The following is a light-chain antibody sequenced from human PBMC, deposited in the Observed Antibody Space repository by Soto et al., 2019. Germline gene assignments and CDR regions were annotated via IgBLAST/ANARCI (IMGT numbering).Light chain of an antibody. J-gene: IGKJ1*01. CDR3: QQRSNL. V-gene: IGKV3-11*01. Sequence: EIVLTQSPATLSLSPGERATLSCRASQSISSYLAWYQQKPGQAPKLLIYDASNRATGIPVRFSGSGSGTDFTLTISSLEPEDVAVYYCQQRSNLFGQGTKVEIK. CDR2: DAS. CDR1: QSISSY.